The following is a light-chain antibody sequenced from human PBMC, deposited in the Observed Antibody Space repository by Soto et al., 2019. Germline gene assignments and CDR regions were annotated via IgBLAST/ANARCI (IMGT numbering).Light chain of an antibody. CDR3: CSFAGSYTYV. CDR2: DVS. J-gene: IGLJ1*01. Sequence: QSALTQPRSVSGSPGQSVTISCTGSSSVVGRYEYVSWYQQHPGKVPKLIIYDVSERPAGVPDRFSGSKSGNTASLTISGLQAEDEADYSCCSFAGSYTYVFGGGPNVTV. CDR1: SSVVGRYEY. V-gene: IGLV2-11*01.